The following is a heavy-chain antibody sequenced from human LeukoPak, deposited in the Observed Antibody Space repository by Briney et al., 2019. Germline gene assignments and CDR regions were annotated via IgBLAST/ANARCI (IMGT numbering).Heavy chain of an antibody. J-gene: IGHJ4*02. CDR1: GFTFSSYA. V-gene: IGHV3-7*01. D-gene: IGHD4-17*01. Sequence: GGSLRLSCAVSGFTFSSYAMSWVRQAPGKGLEWVANIKQDGSEKYYVDSVKGRFTISRDNAKNSLYLQMNSLRAEDTAVYYCASGSTLRNAVTTFFDYWGQGTLVTVSS. CDR2: IKQDGSEK. CDR3: ASGSTLRNAVTTFFDY.